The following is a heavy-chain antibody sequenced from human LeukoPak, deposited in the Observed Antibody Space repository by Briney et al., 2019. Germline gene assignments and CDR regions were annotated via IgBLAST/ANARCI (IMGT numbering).Heavy chain of an antibody. V-gene: IGHV1-46*01. CDR1: GYTFTSYY. J-gene: IGHJ4*02. CDR2: INPSGGST. Sequence: ASVEVSCKASGYTFTSYYMHWVRQAPGQGLEWMGIINPSGGSTSYAQKFQGRVTMTRDTSTSTVYMELSSLRSEDTAVYYCASSSSSIYFDYWGQGTLVTVSS. CDR3: ASSSSSIYFDY. D-gene: IGHD6-13*01.